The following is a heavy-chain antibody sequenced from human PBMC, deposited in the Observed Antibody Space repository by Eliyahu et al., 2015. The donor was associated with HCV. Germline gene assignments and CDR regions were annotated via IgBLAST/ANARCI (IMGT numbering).Heavy chain of an antibody. Sequence: QVQLQESGPGLVKPSETLSLTCTVSGGSITTYYWXWXRPPPGKGLEWIGYIHYSGSTNYNPSLKSRVTISVDTSKNQFSLNLTSVTAADTAMYYCASGGGGIAVTGTGGWFDPWGQGTLVTVSS. D-gene: IGHD6-19*01. V-gene: IGHV4-59*01. CDR1: GGSITTYY. CDR3: ASGGGGIAVTGTGGWFDP. CDR2: IHYSGST. J-gene: IGHJ5*02.